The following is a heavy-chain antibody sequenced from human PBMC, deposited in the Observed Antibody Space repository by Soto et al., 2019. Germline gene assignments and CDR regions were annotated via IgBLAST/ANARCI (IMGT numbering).Heavy chain of an antibody. Sequence: ASVKVSCKASGYTFTSYYMHWVRQAPGQGLEWMGIINPSGGNTSYAQKFQGRVTMTRDTSTSTAYMELSSLRSEDTAVYYCARDFSMYYYGSGSYSPVDYWGQGTLVTVSS. J-gene: IGHJ4*02. V-gene: IGHV1-46*01. CDR1: GYTFTSYY. D-gene: IGHD3-10*01. CDR3: ARDFSMYYYGSGSYSPVDY. CDR2: INPSGGNT.